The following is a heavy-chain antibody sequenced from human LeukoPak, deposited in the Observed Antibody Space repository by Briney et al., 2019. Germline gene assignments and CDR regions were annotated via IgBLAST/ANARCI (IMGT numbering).Heavy chain of an antibody. CDR1: GGTFSSYA. D-gene: IGHD5-18*01. V-gene: IGHV1-69*05. J-gene: IGHJ6*02. Sequence: SVKVSCKASGGTFSSYAISWVRQAPGQGLEWMGGIIPIFGTANYAQKFQGRVTITRDTSASTAYVELSSLRSEDTAVYYCARVQYSYGPAFGMDVWGQGTTVTVSS. CDR3: ARVQYSYGPAFGMDV. CDR2: IIPIFGTA.